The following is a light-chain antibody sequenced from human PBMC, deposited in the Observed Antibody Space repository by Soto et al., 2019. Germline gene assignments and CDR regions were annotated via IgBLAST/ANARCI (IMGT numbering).Light chain of an antibody. J-gene: IGKJ1*01. CDR1: QSVSSN. V-gene: IGKV3-20*01. CDR2: GAS. CDR3: QQYGRSQT. Sequence: EIVLTQSPGTLSLSPGERATLSCGASQSVSSNLAWYQQKPGQAPRLLIYGASSRATGIPDRFSGSGSGTDFTLTIRRLEPEDFALYYCQQYGRSQTFGQGTKVDIK.